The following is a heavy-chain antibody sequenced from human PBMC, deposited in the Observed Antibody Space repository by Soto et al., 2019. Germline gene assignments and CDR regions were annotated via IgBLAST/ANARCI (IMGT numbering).Heavy chain of an antibody. J-gene: IGHJ6*02. D-gene: IGHD5-18*01. CDR2: ISYDGSNK. CDR1: GFTFSSYG. Sequence: QVQLVEPGGGVVQPGRSLRLSCAASGFTFSSYGMHWVRQAPGKGLEWVAVISYDGSNKYYADSVKGRFTISRDNSKNTLYLQMNSLRAEDTAVYYCAKDLDTAMVVYYGMDVWGQGTTVTVSS. CDR3: AKDLDTAMVVYYGMDV. V-gene: IGHV3-30*18.